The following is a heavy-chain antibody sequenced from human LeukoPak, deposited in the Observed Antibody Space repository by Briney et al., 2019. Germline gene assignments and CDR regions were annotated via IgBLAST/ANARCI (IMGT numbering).Heavy chain of an antibody. Sequence: PSETLSLTCTVSGGSISSSSYYWGWIRQPPGKGLEWIGSIYYSGSTYYNPSLKSRVTISVDTSKNQFSLKLSSVTVADTAVYYCARDRHQGVGPMGYYFDYWGQGTLVTASS. CDR1: GGSISSSSYY. J-gene: IGHJ4*02. CDR2: IYYSGST. D-gene: IGHD3-3*01. V-gene: IGHV4-39*07. CDR3: ARDRHQGVGPMGYYFDY.